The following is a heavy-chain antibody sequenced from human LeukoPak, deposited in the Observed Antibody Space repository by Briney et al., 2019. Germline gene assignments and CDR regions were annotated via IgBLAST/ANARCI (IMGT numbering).Heavy chain of an antibody. J-gene: IGHJ4*02. Sequence: GGSLRLSCAASGLTFNNYAISWVRQAPGKGLEWVSSISSLGISSYYADSVKGRFTISRDNSKNTLYLQMNSLRAEDTAVYYCAKDMGSRATNFDYWGQGTLVIVSS. V-gene: IGHV3-23*01. CDR1: GLTFNNYA. D-gene: IGHD1-26*01. CDR2: ISSLGISS. CDR3: AKDMGSRATNFDY.